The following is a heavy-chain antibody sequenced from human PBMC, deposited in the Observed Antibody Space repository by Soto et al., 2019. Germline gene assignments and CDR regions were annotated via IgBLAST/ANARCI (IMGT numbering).Heavy chain of an antibody. CDR2: ISFDGRNK. D-gene: IGHD5-12*01. Sequence: QEQLVESGGGVVQPGRSLRLSCAASGFTFSHYAMHWVRQAPGKGLQWVSSISFDGRNKYYVDSVKGRFTISRDNSKNALDLEVDRLRAEDTAVYYCAKDLRVGNGYHLGFDYWGQGTLVTVSS. J-gene: IGHJ4*02. V-gene: IGHV3-30*04. CDR3: AKDLRVGNGYHLGFDY. CDR1: GFTFSHYA.